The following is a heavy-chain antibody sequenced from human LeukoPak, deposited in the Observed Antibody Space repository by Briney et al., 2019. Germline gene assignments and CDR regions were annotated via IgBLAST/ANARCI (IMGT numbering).Heavy chain of an antibody. CDR3: ARWGGSGNWSDP. CDR1: GGSISSGGYY. J-gene: IGHJ5*02. V-gene: IGHV4-31*03. Sequence: PSQTLSLTCTVSGGSISSGGYYWSWIRQHPGKGLAWIGYIYYSGSTYYNPSLKSRVTISVDTSKNQFSLKLSSVTAADTAVYYCARWGGSGNWSDPWGQGTLVTVSS. CDR2: IYYSGST. D-gene: IGHD3-10*01.